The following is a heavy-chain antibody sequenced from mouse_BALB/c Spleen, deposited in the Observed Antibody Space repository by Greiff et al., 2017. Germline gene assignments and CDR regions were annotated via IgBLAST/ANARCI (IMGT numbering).Heavy chain of an antibody. CDR3: ARSMNYGNYGFAY. Sequence: EVKVEESGGGLVQPGGSLKLSCAASGFTFSSYTMSWVRQTPEKRLEWVAYISNGGGSTYYPDTVKGRFTISRDNPKNTLFLQMTSLRSEDTAMYYCARSMNYGNYGFAYWGQGTLVTVSA. J-gene: IGHJ3*01. CDR2: ISNGGGST. V-gene: IGHV5-12-2*01. D-gene: IGHD2-1*01. CDR1: GFTFSSYT.